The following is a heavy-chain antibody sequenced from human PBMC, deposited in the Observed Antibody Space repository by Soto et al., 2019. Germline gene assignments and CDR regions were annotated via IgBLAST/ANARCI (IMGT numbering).Heavy chain of an antibody. D-gene: IGHD2-2*01. CDR3: ARRRDANNRLSSSGVDV. CDR2: IHYNGSI. V-gene: IGHV4-39*01. CDR1: RGSISSATSY. Sequence: SETLSLTCTVSRGSISSATSYWDWIRQPPGKGLEWIAAIHYNGSIWHNPSLKSRVTISVDTSKNQFSLSLGSVTAADTAVYYCARRRDANNRLSSSGVDVWGPGTTVTVSS. J-gene: IGHJ6*02.